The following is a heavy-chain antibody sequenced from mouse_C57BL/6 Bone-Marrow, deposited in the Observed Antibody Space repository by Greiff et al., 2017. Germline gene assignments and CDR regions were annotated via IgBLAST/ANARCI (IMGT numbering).Heavy chain of an antibody. Sequence: VMLVESGAELAKPGASVKLSCKASGYTFTSYWMHWVKQRPGQGLEWIGYINPSSGYTKYNQKFKDKATLTADKSSSTAYMQLSSLTDEDSAVYYCAGDYYGSSYVDYWGQGTTLTVSS. V-gene: IGHV1-7*01. CDR1: GYTFTSYW. J-gene: IGHJ2*01. CDR3: AGDYYGSSYVDY. CDR2: INPSSGYT. D-gene: IGHD1-1*01.